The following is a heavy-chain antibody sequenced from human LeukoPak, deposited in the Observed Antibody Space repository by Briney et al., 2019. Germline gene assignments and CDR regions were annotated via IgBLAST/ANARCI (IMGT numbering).Heavy chain of an antibody. V-gene: IGHV3-21*01. CDR2: ISSSSSYI. CDR1: GFTFSSYS. J-gene: IGHJ5*02. CDR3: ARDSHPRYYYDSSGHNWFDP. D-gene: IGHD3-22*01. Sequence: GGSLRLSCAASGFTFSSYSMNWVRRAPGKGLEWVSSISSSSSYIYYADSVKGRFTISRDNAKNSLYLQMNSLRAEDTAVYYCARDSHPRYYYDSSGHNWFDPWGQGTLVTVSS.